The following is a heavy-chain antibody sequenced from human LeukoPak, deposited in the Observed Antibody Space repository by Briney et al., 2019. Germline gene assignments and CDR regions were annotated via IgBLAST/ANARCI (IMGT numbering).Heavy chain of an antibody. D-gene: IGHD6-13*01. Sequence: PSETLSLTCTVSGGSISSGGYYWSWIRQPPGKGLEWIGYIYHSGSTYYNPSLKSRVTISVDRSKNQFSLKLSSVTAADTAVYYCARGDSSSWYVPYYFDYWGQGTLVTVSS. CDR1: GGSISSGGYY. V-gene: IGHV4-30-2*01. CDR3: ARGDSSSWYVPYYFDY. J-gene: IGHJ4*02. CDR2: IYHSGST.